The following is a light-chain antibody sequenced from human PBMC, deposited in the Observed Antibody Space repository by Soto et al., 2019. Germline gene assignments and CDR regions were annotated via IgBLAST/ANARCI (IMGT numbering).Light chain of an antibody. V-gene: IGLV1-47*01. CDR2: RNN. Sequence: QSVLTQPPSAXGTPGQRVSISCSGSRSNIGRNYVYWYQQLPGTAPKLLIQRNNERPSGVPDRFSGSKSGTSVSLAISGLXXXXXXXXYXAAWDDTLNGQVFGGGTQLTVL. J-gene: IGLJ3*02. CDR3: AAWDDTLNGQV. CDR1: RSNIGRNY.